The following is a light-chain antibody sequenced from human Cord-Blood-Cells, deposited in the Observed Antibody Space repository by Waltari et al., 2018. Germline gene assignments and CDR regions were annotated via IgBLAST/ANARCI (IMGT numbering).Light chain of an antibody. V-gene: IGKV3-20*01. CDR2: GAS. J-gene: IGKJ1*01. CDR1: QSVSSSY. Sequence: EIVLTQSPGTLSLSPGERATLSCRASQSVSSSYLAWYQQKPGQAPRLLISGASSRATGNPDRFSGSGCGTDFTLTISRLEPEDFAVYYCQQYGSSPRTFGQGTKVEIK. CDR3: QQYGSSPRT.